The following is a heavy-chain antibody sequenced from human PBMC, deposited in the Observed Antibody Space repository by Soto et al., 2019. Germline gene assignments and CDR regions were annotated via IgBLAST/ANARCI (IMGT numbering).Heavy chain of an antibody. D-gene: IGHD3-16*01. J-gene: IGHJ5*02. CDR1: GGSISSSSYY. CDR3: ARHPRFQADTNWFDP. V-gene: IGHV4-39*01. Sequence: SETLSLTCTVSGGSISSSSYYWGWIRQPPGKGLEWIGSIYYSGSTYYNPSLKSRVTISVDTSKNQFSLKLSSVTAADTAVYYCARHPRFQADTNWFDPWGQGTLVTVSS. CDR2: IYYSGST.